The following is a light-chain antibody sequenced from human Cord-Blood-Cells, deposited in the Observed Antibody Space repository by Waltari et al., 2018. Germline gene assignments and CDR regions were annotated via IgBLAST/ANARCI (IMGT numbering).Light chain of an antibody. CDR3: QQRSNRPPIT. V-gene: IGKV3-11*01. CDR2: DAS. J-gene: IGKJ5*01. Sequence: EIVLTQSLATLSLSPGERATLSCRASQSVSSYLAWYQQKPGQAPRLLIYDASNRATGIPARFSGSGSGTDFTLTISSLEPEEFAVYYCQQRSNRPPITFGQGTRLEIK. CDR1: QSVSSY.